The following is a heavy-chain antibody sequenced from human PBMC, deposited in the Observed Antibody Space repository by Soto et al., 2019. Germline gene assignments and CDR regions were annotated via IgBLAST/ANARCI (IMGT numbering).Heavy chain of an antibody. CDR1: GFTFSNAW. CDR3: TTDTYYYDSSGFDY. D-gene: IGHD3-22*01. CDR2: IKSKTEGGTT. J-gene: IGHJ4*02. V-gene: IGHV3-15*07. Sequence: PGGSLRLSCAASGFTFSNAWMNWVRQAPGKGLEWVGRIKSKTEGGTTDYAAPVKGRFTISRDDSKNTLYLQMNSLKTEDTAVYYCTTDTYYYDSSGFDYWGQGT.